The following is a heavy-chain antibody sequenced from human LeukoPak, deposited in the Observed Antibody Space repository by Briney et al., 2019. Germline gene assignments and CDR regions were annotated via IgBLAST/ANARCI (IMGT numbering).Heavy chain of an antibody. CDR3: ATKQWLAPPPDS. D-gene: IGHD6-19*01. V-gene: IGHV3-74*01. J-gene: IGHJ4*02. CDR1: GVTFSKYW. Sequence: GGSLRLSCAASGVTFSKYWMLWVRQAPGKGLESVTLIIIVGTYTTYADSVKGRFTVSRDNADNTMFPQMNSVSVEGTAMYYCATKQWLAPPPDSWGQGNPVTVSS. CDR2: IIIVGTYT.